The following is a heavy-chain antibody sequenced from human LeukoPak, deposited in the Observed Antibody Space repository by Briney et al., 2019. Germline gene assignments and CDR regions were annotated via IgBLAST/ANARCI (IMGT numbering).Heavy chain of an antibody. V-gene: IGHV3-74*01. CDR2: INSDGSST. CDR1: GFTFSSYW. CDR3: AREGGHDGAFGY. Sequence: GGSLRLSCAASGFTFSSYWMHWVRQAPGKGLVWVSRINSDGSSTSYADSVKGRFTISRDNAKNTLYLQMNSLRAEDTAVYYCAREGGHDGAFGYWGQGTLVTVSS. D-gene: IGHD5-12*01. J-gene: IGHJ4*02.